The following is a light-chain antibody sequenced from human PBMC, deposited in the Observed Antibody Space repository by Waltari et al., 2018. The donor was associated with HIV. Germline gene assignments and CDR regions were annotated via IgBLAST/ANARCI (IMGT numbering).Light chain of an antibody. V-gene: IGKV1-5*03. CDR1: QIIENW. Sequence: DVQMTQSPATLSVSVGDRVSITCRASQIIENWLAWYQQKPGQPPELLIYKTSYLQSGVPTRFSGSGSGADFTLTIDGLQPEDFATYYCQQYNSHSYTFGQGTKL. CDR3: QQYNSHSYT. CDR2: KTS. J-gene: IGKJ2*01.